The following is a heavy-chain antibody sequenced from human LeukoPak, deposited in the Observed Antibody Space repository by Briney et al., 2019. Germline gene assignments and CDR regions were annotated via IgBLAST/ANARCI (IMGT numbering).Heavy chain of an antibody. CDR2: IYTSGST. Sequence: SETLSLTCAVSGYSISSGYYWGWIRQPPGKGLEWIGRIYTSGSTNYNPSLKSRVTISVDMSKNQFSLKLSSVTAADTAVYYCASTLRYCSSTSCYTGYYYYGMDVWGQGTTVTVSS. CDR3: ASTLRYCSSTSCYTGYYYYGMDV. J-gene: IGHJ6*02. CDR1: GYSISSGYY. V-gene: IGHV4-38-2*01. D-gene: IGHD2-2*02.